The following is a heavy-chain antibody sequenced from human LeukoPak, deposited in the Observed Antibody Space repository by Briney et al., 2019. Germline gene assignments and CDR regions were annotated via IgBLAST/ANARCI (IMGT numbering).Heavy chain of an antibody. D-gene: IGHD6-13*01. J-gene: IGHJ3*02. CDR3: ARGRVSPRHFDI. CDR2: IYYSGST. V-gene: IGHV4-30-4*08. Sequence: TTSETLSLTCTVSGGSISSGDYYWSWIRQPPGKGLEWIGYIYYSGSTYYNPSLKSRVTISVDTSKNQFSLKLSSVTAADTAVYYCARGRVSPRHFDIWGQGTMVTVSS. CDR1: GGSISSGDYY.